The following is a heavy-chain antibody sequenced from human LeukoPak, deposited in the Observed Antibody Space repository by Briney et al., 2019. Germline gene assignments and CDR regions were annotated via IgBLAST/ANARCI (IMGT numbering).Heavy chain of an antibody. CDR1: GFTFSSYA. CDR3: ARAAYDFWSGYYEDV. V-gene: IGHV3-23*01. D-gene: IGHD3-3*01. Sequence: GGSLRLSCAASGFTFSSYAMSWVREAPGKGLEWVSAISGSGGSTYYADSVKGRFTISRDNAKNSLYLQMNSLRAEDTAVYYCARAAYDFWSGYYEDVWGKGTTVTVSS. CDR2: ISGSGGST. J-gene: IGHJ6*04.